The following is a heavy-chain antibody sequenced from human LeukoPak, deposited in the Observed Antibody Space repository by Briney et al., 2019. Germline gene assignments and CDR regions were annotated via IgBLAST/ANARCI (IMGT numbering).Heavy chain of an antibody. Sequence: PSETLSLTCAVYGGSFSGYYWSWIRQPPGKGLEWIGEINHSGSTNYNPSLKSRVTISVDTSKNQFSLKLSSVTAADTAVYYCVRHTYGVGSEYWGHGILVTVTS. CDR2: INHSGST. CDR1: GGSFSGYY. CDR3: VRHTYGVGSEY. J-gene: IGHJ4*01. D-gene: IGHD3-3*01. V-gene: IGHV4-34*01.